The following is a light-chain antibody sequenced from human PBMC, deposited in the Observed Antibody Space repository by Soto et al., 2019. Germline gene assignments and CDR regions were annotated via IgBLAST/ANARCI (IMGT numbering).Light chain of an antibody. V-gene: IGKV1-5*01. CDR1: QSISNW. Sequence: DIQLTQSPSTLPASVGDRVTITCRASQSISNWLARYHQKPGTAPKLLIYHASTLESGVPSRFSGSGSGTEFTLTISSLQPDDFATYYCQHYNSYSEAFGQGTKVDIK. CDR3: QHYNSYSEA. J-gene: IGKJ1*01. CDR2: HAS.